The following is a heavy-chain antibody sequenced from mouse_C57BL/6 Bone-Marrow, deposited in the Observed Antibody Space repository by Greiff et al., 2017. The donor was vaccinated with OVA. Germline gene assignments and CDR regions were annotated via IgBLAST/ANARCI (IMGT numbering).Heavy chain of an antibody. D-gene: IGHD2-2*01. CDR1: GYTFTSYG. CDR3: ARDSGYPFDY. CDR2: IYPRSGNT. J-gene: IGHJ2*01. V-gene: IGHV1-81*01. Sequence: VKLQESGAELARPGASVKLSCKASGYTFTSYGISWVKQRTGQGLEWIGEIYPRSGNTYYNEKFKGKATLTADKSSSTAYMELRSLSSEDSAVYFCARDSGYPFDYWGQGTTLTVSS.